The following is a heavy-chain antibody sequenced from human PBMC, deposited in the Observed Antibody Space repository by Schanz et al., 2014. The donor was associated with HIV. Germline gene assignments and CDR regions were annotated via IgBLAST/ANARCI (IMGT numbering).Heavy chain of an antibody. Sequence: EVQLVESGGGLVQPGRSLRISCAASGFDFGNYGMHWVRQVPGKGLEWVSGINWNSGDIGYADSVKGRFTISRDNAKNTLYLQMNSLRAEDTAIYYCAKTSYGWYFDYWGQGTLVTVSS. CDR1: GFDFGNYG. CDR3: AKTSYGWYFDY. J-gene: IGHJ4*02. D-gene: IGHD6-19*01. V-gene: IGHV3-9*01. CDR2: INWNSGDI.